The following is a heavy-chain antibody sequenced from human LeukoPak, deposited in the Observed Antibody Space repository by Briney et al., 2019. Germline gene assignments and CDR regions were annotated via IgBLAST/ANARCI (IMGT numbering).Heavy chain of an antibody. J-gene: IGHJ4*02. V-gene: IGHV4-59*01. CDR2: IYYSGST. Sequence: SETLSLTCTVSGGSISSYNWSWIRQPPGKGLEWIGHIYYSGSTNYNPSLKSRVTISIDTSKNQFSLRLSSVTAADTAVYYCARGAAGYSYGWGQGTLVTVSS. CDR3: ARGAAGYSYG. D-gene: IGHD5-18*01. CDR1: GGSISSYN.